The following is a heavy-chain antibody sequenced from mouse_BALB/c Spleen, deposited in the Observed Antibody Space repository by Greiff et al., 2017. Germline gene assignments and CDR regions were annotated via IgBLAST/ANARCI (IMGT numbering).Heavy chain of an antibody. CDR3: TRGPIYYYGSSYTWFAY. J-gene: IGHJ3*01. D-gene: IGHD1-1*01. CDR1: GFTFSNYW. Sequence: EVQVVESGGGLVQPGGSMKLSCVASGFTFSNYWMNWVRQSPEKGLEWVAEIRLKSNNYATHYAESVKGRFTISRDDSKSSVYLQMNNLRAEDTGIYYCTRGPIYYYGSSYTWFAYWGQGTLVTVSA. V-gene: IGHV6-6*02. CDR2: IRLKSNNYAT.